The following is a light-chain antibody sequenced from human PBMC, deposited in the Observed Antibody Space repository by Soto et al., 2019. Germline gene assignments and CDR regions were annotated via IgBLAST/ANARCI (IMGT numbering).Light chain of an antibody. Sequence: EIALTQSPGTLSVSPGNRATLSWRASQSVGSSSLAWYQQKPGQAPRLLIYDVSSRATGIPDRFSGSGSGTDLTLTISRLETEDFAVYYCQQYSSSPLTFGGGTKVDIK. J-gene: IGKJ4*01. V-gene: IGKV3-20*01. CDR2: DVS. CDR3: QQYSSSPLT. CDR1: QSVGSSS.